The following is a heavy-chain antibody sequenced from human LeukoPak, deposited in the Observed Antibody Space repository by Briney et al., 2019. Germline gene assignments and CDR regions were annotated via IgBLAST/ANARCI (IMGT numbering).Heavy chain of an antibody. V-gene: IGHV3-23*01. CDR1: GFTFSSYA. Sequence: GGSLRLSCAASGFTFSSYAMSWVRQAPGKGLEWVSAITNSGGSTYYADSVKGRFTISRDNSKNTLYLQMNSLRAEDTAVYYCAKDTPSGWTSWIFDYWGQGTLVTVSS. CDR2: ITNSGGST. CDR3: AKDTPSGWTSWIFDY. J-gene: IGHJ4*02. D-gene: IGHD6-19*01.